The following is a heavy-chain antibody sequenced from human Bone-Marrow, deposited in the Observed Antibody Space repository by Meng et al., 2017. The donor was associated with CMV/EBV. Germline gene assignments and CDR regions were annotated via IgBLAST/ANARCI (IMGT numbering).Heavy chain of an antibody. V-gene: IGHV1-2*02. CDR3: ARDFSGSYSSSARVDYYYYGMDV. J-gene: IGHJ6*02. CDR1: GYTFTGYY. Sequence: ASVKVSCKASGYTFTGYYMHWVRQAPGQGLEWMGWINPNSGGANYAQKFQGRVTMTRDTSISTAYMGLSRLRSDDTAVYYCARDFSGSYSSSARVDYYYYGMDVWGQGTTVTVSS. CDR2: INPNSGGA. D-gene: IGHD6-6*01.